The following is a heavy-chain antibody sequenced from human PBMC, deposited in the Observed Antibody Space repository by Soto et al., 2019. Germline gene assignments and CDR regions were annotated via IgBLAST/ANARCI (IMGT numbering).Heavy chain of an antibody. V-gene: IGHV4-39*01. Sequence: SETLSLTCTVSGGSFSNGSYSLGWIRPPPGKGLEWIGSIYYSGSTYYNPSLKSRVTISVDTSNNQFSLKVSSVTAADTAVYYCARRGSCSSTSCYAYDYWGQGTLVTVSS. CDR3: ARRGSCSSTSCYAYDY. J-gene: IGHJ4*02. D-gene: IGHD2-2*01. CDR1: GGSFSNGSYS. CDR2: IYYSGST.